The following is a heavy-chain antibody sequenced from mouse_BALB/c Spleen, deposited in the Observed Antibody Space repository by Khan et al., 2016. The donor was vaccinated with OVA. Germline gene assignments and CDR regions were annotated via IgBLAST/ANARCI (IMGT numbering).Heavy chain of an antibody. J-gene: IGHJ2*01. V-gene: IGHV3-2*02. CDR2: ISYSGGI. CDR3: ARGHYCGYYFDY. D-gene: IGHD1-2*01. Sequence: VQLKEPGPGLVKPSQSLSLTCPVTGYSITSVYAWNWIRQFPGNKLEWMGYISYSGGIRYNPSPKSRISIIRDTSKNQFYLQLHSVTTKDTSPYYCARGHYCGYYFDYWGQGTTLTVSS. CDR1: GYSITSVYA.